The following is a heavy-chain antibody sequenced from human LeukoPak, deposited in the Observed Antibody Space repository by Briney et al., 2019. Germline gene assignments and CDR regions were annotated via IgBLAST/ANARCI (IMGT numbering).Heavy chain of an antibody. V-gene: IGHV1-2*02. CDR2: INPNSGGT. CDR3: TRGSFIVATDLVDY. J-gene: IGHJ4*02. D-gene: IGHD5-12*01. Sequence: ASVKVSFKASGYTFTDYYMHWVRQAPGQGLEWMGWINPNSGGTNYAQNFQGRVAMTRDTSITTAYMELSRLRSDDTAVYYCTRGSFIVATDLVDYWGQGTLVTVSS. CDR1: GYTFTDYY.